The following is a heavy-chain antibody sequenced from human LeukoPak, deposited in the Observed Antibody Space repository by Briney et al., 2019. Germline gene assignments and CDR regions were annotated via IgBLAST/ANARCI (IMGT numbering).Heavy chain of an antibody. CDR2: ISYNGGRK. V-gene: IGHV3-30*03. CDR3: ARQEARGYLYEGLDY. CDR1: GFSFNTYA. J-gene: IGHJ4*02. D-gene: IGHD5-12*01. Sequence: GGSLRLSCVASGFSFNTYAIHWVRQAPGKGLEWVALISYNGGRKEYAESVKGRFTIDRDNSKNTVLLQMNSLRPDDTAIYSCARQEARGYLYEGLDYWGQGTPVTVAS.